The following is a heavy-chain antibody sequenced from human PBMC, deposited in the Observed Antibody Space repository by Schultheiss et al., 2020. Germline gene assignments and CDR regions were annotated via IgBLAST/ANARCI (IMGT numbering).Heavy chain of an antibody. J-gene: IGHJ6*02. D-gene: IGHD1-14*01. CDR1: GLTFSSYA. Sequence: GGSLRLSCAASGLTFSSYAMNWVRQAPGKGLEWVSTITHSGGSTYYADSVQGRFTVSKDNSRNMLYLEILSLRAEDTAVYYCAKGISASDYGMDVWGQGTTVTVSS. CDR2: ITHSGGST. CDR3: AKGISASDYGMDV. V-gene: IGHV3-23*01.